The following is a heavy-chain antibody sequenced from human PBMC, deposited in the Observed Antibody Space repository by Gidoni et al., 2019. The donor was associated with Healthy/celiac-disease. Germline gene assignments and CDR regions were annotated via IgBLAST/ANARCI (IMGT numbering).Heavy chain of an antibody. V-gene: IGHV3-15*01. CDR2: IKSKTDGGTT. J-gene: IGHJ6*02. CDR3: TTGAVDYGMDV. Sequence: EVQLVESGGVLVKPRGSLRLYCAACGLPFSNAWMSWVRQALGKGLEWVGRIKSKTDGGTTDYAEPVKGRFTISRDDSKNTLYLQRNSLKTEETAVYYCTTGAVDYGMDVWGQGTTVTVSS. CDR1: GLPFSNAW.